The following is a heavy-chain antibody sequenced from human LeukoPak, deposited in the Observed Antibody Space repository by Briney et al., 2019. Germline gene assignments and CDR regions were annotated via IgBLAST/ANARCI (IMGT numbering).Heavy chain of an antibody. CDR1: GYTFTSYD. D-gene: IGHD2-21*02. V-gene: IGHV1-8*03. CDR3: ARGVLGGWGQYYFDY. CDR2: MNPNSGNT. J-gene: IGHJ4*02. Sequence: ASVKVSCKASGYTFTSYDINWVRQATGQGLEWMGWMNPNSGNTGYAQKFQGRVTITRNTSISTAYMELKSLRSDDTAVYYCARGVLGGWGQYYFDYWGQGALATVSS.